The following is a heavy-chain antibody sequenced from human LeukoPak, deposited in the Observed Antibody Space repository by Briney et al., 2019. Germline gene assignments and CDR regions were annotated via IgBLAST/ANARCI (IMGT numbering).Heavy chain of an antibody. CDR3: ARAATIVVVIAYYFDY. D-gene: IGHD3-22*01. V-gene: IGHV3-30-3*01. CDR1: GFTFSSYA. J-gene: IGHJ4*02. CDR2: ISYDGSNK. Sequence: PGGSLRLSCAASGFTFSSYAMHWVRQAPGKGLEWVAVISYDGSNKYYADSVKRRFTISRDNSKNTMYLQMNSRRAEDTTVYYCARAATIVVVIAYYFDYWGQGTLVTGSS.